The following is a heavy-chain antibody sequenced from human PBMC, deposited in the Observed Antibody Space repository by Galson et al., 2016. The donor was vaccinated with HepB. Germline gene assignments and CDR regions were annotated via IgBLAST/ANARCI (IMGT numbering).Heavy chain of an antibody. J-gene: IGHJ5*01. CDR3: VIIWDASGWFDS. V-gene: IGHV4-39*01. D-gene: IGHD3-16*01. CDR2: IFYSGST. Sequence: SETLSLTCTVSGGSISRSTYYWGWVRQPPGKGLEWIGSIFYSGSTYYNPSLKSRVTISVDTSENKYPLNLSSVTAPGTAVYSCVIIWDASGWFDSWGQGTLVTFSS. CDR1: GGSISRSTYY.